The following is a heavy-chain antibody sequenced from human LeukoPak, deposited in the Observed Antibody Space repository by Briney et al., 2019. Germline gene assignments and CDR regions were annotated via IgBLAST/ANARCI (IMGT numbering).Heavy chain of an antibody. CDR2: FYYSGST. Sequence: PSETLSLTCTVPGGSISSSSYYWGWIRQPPGKGLEWIGSFYYSGSTYNNPSLMSRVTIPVDTSKNQFSLKLTSVTAADTAVYYCARHATQWLRSPFDYWGQGTLVTVSS. V-gene: IGHV4-39*01. CDR1: GGSISSSSYY. J-gene: IGHJ4*02. D-gene: IGHD5-12*01. CDR3: ARHATQWLRSPFDY.